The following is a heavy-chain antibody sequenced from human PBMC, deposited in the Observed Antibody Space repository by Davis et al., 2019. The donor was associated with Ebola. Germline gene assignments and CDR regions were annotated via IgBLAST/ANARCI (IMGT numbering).Heavy chain of an antibody. CDR1: GFTFDDYA. Sequence: GESLKISCAASGFTFDDYAMHWVRQAPGKGLEWVAVIWYDGSNKYYADSVKGRFTISRDNSKNTLYLQMNSLRAEDTAVYYCARDPQWLVGFGFDYWGQGTLVTVSS. J-gene: IGHJ4*02. CDR2: IWYDGSNK. CDR3: ARDPQWLVGFGFDY. D-gene: IGHD6-19*01. V-gene: IGHV3-33*08.